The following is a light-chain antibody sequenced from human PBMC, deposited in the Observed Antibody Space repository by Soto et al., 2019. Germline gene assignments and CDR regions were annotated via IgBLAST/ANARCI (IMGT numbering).Light chain of an antibody. V-gene: IGKV1-39*01. CDR3: QQTYRTPLT. Sequence: DIQMTQSPSSLSASVGDRVTVTCRASQSIRGYLNWYQQKPGEAPKLLIYAASSLHSGVPSRFSGSGSGTDFTRTISSLHPEDFATYSCQQTYRTPLTFGGGTKVEIK. CDR2: AAS. J-gene: IGKJ4*01. CDR1: QSIRGY.